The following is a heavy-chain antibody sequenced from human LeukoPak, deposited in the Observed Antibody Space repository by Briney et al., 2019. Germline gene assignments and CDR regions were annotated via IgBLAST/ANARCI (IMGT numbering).Heavy chain of an antibody. Sequence: SETLSLTCSVSGASISLYYWSWIRQPPGKGREWIGYIYSGGSTNYNSSLKSRATISVDMSKNQFSLNLSSVTAADTAVYFCARLGGPAAIPHWFDPWGQGTLVTVSS. CDR3: ARLGGPAAIPHWFDP. J-gene: IGHJ5*02. CDR2: IYSGGST. V-gene: IGHV4-4*09. CDR1: GASISLYY. D-gene: IGHD2-2*01.